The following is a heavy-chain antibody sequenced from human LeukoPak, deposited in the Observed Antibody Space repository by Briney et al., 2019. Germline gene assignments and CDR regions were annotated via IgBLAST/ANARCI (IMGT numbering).Heavy chain of an antibody. Sequence: GASVKVSCKASGYTFTAYYMHWVRQAPGQGLEWMGWINPNSGGTNYPQKFQGRVTMTRDTSISTAYMDLSRLRSDDTAVYYCAREGGYGKIDQWGQGTLVTVSS. CDR2: INPNSGGT. J-gene: IGHJ4*02. CDR1: GYTFTAYY. V-gene: IGHV1-2*02. CDR3: AREGGYGKIDQ. D-gene: IGHD3-10*01.